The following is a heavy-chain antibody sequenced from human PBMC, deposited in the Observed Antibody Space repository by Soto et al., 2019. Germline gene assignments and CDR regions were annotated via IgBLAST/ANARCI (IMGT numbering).Heavy chain of an antibody. J-gene: IGHJ4*02. CDR2: IYWDDK. CDR3: GHSKGLAAAGPDRKNVFHY. CDR1: GFSLSTSGLG. D-gene: IGHD6-25*01. Sequence: KSGPTLVNPTQTLTLTCTFSGFSLSTSGLGVGWIRQPPGKALEWLAMIYWDDKRYSPSLKSRLTITKDTSKNQVVLTMTNMDPVDTATYYCGHSKGLAAAGPDRKNVFHYWGQGTLVTVSS. V-gene: IGHV2-5*01.